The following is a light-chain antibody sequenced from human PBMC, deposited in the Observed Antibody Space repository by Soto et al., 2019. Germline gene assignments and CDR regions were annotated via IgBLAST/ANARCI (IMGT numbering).Light chain of an antibody. CDR3: SSYTNISTIGV. CDR1: SSDVGSYNY. CDR2: EVS. J-gene: IGLJ1*01. Sequence: QSVLTQPASVSGSPGQSITISCTGTSSDVGSYNYVSWYRQHPGKAPKLMIYEVSNRPSGVSNRFSGSKSGNTASLTISGLQAEDEADYYCSSYTNISTIGVLGNGTKVTV. V-gene: IGLV2-14*01.